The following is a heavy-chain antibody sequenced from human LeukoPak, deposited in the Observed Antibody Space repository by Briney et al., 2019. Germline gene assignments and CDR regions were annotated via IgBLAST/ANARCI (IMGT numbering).Heavy chain of an antibody. J-gene: IGHJ6*04. CDR3: ARDATVTTAYYYGMDV. CDR2: ISSSGSTI. Sequence: GGSLRLSCAASGFTFSSYWMSWVRQAPGKGLEWVSYISSSGSTIYYADSVKDRFTISRDNAKNSLYLQMNSLRAEDTAVYYCARDATVTTAYYYGMDVWGKGTTVTVSS. CDR1: GFTFSSYW. D-gene: IGHD4-17*01. V-gene: IGHV3-48*04.